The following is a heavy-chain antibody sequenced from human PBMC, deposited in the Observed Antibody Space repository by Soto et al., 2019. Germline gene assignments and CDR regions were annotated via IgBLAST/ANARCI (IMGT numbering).Heavy chain of an antibody. Sequence: QLQLQESGSGLVKPSQTLSLTCAVSGGSISSGGYSWSWIRQPPGKGLEWIGNILHSGKTNYNPALKSRITMSVDRSKNHFSLNLSSVTAADTAVYYCARDRIMITLGGVTYYYGMDVWGQGTAVSVSS. V-gene: IGHV4-30-2*01. CDR3: ARDRIMITLGGVTYYYGMDV. D-gene: IGHD3-16*01. CDR2: ILHSGKT. J-gene: IGHJ6*02. CDR1: GGSISSGGYS.